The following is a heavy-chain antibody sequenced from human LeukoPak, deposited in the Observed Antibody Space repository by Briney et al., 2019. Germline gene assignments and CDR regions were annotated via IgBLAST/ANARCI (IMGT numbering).Heavy chain of an antibody. CDR3: ASTGSLVRGVTDY. CDR2: IIPIFGTA. CDR1: GGTFSSYA. Sequence: SVKASCKASGGTFSSYAISWVRQAPGQGLEWMGGIIPIFGTANYAQKFQGRVTITADKSTSTAYMELSSLRSEDTAVYYCASTGSLVRGVTDYWGQGTLVTVSS. V-gene: IGHV1-69*06. J-gene: IGHJ4*02. D-gene: IGHD3-10*01.